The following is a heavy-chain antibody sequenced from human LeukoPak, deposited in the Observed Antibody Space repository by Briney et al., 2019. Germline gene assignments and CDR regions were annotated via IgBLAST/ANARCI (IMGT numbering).Heavy chain of an antibody. D-gene: IGHD6-6*01. CDR2: ISDTGGIT. CDR1: GFPFNVSP. Sequence: GGSLRLSCAVSGFPFNVSPMFWVRQAPGKGLEYVSAISDTGGITYYANPAKGRFTISRDNSKNILYLQMGSLTAEDMGVYYCARGFSSLSTWGQGTLVTVSS. CDR3: ARGFSSLST. V-gene: IGHV3-64*01. J-gene: IGHJ5*02.